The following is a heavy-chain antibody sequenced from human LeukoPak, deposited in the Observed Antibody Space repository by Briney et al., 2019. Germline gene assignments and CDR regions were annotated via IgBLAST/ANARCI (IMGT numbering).Heavy chain of an antibody. D-gene: IGHD3-22*01. CDR1: GYTFTGYY. CDR2: INPNSGGT. CDR3: ARGGYYYDSSGYYYGIDY. Sequence: GASVKVSCKASGYTFTGYYMHWVRQAPGQGLEWMGRINPNSGGTNYAQKFQGRVTMTGDTSISTAYMELSRLRSDDTAVYYCARGGYYYDSSGYYYGIDYWGQGTLVTVSS. V-gene: IGHV1-2*06. J-gene: IGHJ4*02.